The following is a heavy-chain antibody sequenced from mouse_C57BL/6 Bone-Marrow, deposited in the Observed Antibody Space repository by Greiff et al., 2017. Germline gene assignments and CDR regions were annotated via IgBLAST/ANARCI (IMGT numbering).Heavy chain of an antibody. CDR2: IHPNSGST. D-gene: IGHD1-1*01. Sequence: QVQLQQPGAELVKPGASVTLSCKASGYTFTSYWMHWVKQRPGQGLEWIGMIHPNSGSTNYNEKLKSKATLTVDKYSSTADMQLSSLTSEASAVYYCARSHYDGSSYPWYVDVWGTGTTVTVSS. J-gene: IGHJ1*03. CDR3: ARSHYDGSSYPWYVDV. CDR1: GYTFTSYW. V-gene: IGHV1-64*01.